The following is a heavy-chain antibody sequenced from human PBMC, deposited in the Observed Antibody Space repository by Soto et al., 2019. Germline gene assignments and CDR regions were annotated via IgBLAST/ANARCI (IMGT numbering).Heavy chain of an antibody. J-gene: IGHJ6*02. V-gene: IGHV3-21*01. CDR1: GFTFSSYS. CDR2: ISSSSSYI. D-gene: IGHD6-13*01. CDR3: ARGPQKTIAAAGSYYYYGMDV. Sequence: GGSLRLSCAASGFTFSSYSMNWVRQAPGKGLEWVSSISSSSSYIYYADSVKGRFTISRDNAKNSLYLQMNSLRAEDTAVYYCARGPQKTIAAAGSYYYYGMDVWGQGTTVTSP.